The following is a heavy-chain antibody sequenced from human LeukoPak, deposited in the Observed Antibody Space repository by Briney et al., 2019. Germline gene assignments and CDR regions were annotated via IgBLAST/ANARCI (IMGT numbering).Heavy chain of an antibody. J-gene: IGHJ4*02. Sequence: SETLSLTCTVSGGSISSSTYYWGWIRQPPGKGLEWIGSIYYSGSTYYNPSLKSRVTISVDTSKNHFSLKLSPVTAADTAVYYCTRHRSGSRDYYFDYWGQGTLVTVSS. D-gene: IGHD2-15*01. CDR1: GGSISSSTYY. CDR3: TRHRSGSRDYYFDY. V-gene: IGHV4-39*01. CDR2: IYYSGST.